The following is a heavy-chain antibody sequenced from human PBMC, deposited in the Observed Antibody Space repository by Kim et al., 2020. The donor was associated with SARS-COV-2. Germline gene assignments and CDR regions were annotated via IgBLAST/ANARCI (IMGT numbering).Heavy chain of an antibody. V-gene: IGHV1-58*01. CDR1: GFTFSSSA. Sequence: SVKVSCKTSGFTFSSSAVQWVRQTRGQRLEWIGWIIVDNSNTDYAQKFQERVTITRDMSTSTVYMELASLTSEDTAVYYCAAALLRGYFAYWGQGTQVTFSS. J-gene: IGHJ4*02. D-gene: IGHD3-3*01. CDR2: IIVDNSNT. CDR3: AAALLRGYFAY.